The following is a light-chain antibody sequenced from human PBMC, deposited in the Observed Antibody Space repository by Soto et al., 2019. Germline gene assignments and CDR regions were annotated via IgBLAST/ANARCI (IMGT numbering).Light chain of an antibody. V-gene: IGLV1-40*01. J-gene: IGLJ3*02. CDR1: SSNIGAGYD. Sequence: QSVLTQPPSVSGAPGQRVTISCTGSSSNIGAGYDVHWYQQLPGTAPKLLIYNNNNRPSGVPDRFSGSKSGTSASLAITGLQAEDEGDYYCQSYDDSLSGSRVFGGGTKLTV. CDR2: NNN. CDR3: QSYDDSLSGSRV.